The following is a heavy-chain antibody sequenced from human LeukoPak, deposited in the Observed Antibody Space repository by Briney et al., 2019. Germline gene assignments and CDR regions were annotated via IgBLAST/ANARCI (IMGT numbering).Heavy chain of an antibody. CDR3: ARVRDGYFIDY. D-gene: IGHD5-24*01. CDR2: IYSGGST. CDR1: GFTVSSSY. Sequence: PGGSLRLSCAASGFTVSSSYISWVRQAPGKGLEWVSVIYSGGSTYYADSVKGRFSISRDNSKNTVYLQMNSLRAEDTAVYYCARVRDGYFIDYWGQGTLVTVSS. J-gene: IGHJ4*02. V-gene: IGHV3-66*01.